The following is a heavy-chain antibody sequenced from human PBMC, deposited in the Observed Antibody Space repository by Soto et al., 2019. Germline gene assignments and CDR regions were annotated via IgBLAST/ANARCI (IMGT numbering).Heavy chain of an antibody. CDR2: INTDGLS. D-gene: IGHD2-15*01. CDR3: ARVPVAVAATEDYYGLDV. V-gene: IGHV4-4*07. Sequence: SETLSLTCSVSGVSITSYYWSWIRHSAGGGLEWMGRINTDGLSTYSPSFKSRLTMSLDTSKNQVSLRLISVTAADTAVYFCARVPVAVAATEDYYGLDVWGQGTTVTSP. J-gene: IGHJ6*02. CDR1: GVSITSYY.